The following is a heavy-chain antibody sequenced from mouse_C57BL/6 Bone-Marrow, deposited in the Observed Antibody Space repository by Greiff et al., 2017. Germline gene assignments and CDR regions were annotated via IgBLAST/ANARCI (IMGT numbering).Heavy chain of an antibody. Sequence: VQLQQSGAELVRPGASVKLSCTASGFNIKDDYMHWVKQRPEQGLEWIGWIDPENGDTEYASKFQGKATITADTSSNTAYLQLSSLTSEDTAVYYCTHYYYGSYYFDYWAKAPLSQSPQ. CDR2: IDPENGDT. D-gene: IGHD1-1*01. CDR3: THYYYGSYYFDY. J-gene: IGHJ2*01. V-gene: IGHV14-4*01. CDR1: GFNIKDDY.